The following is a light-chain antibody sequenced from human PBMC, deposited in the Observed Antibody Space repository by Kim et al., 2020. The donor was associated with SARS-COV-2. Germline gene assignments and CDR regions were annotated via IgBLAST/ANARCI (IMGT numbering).Light chain of an antibody. J-gene: IGLJ3*02. CDR3: QAWDSSIVV. CDR1: KLGDKY. CDR2: EDT. V-gene: IGLV3-1*01. Sequence: YELTQPPSVSVSPGQTASITCSGDKLGDKYACWYQQKPGQSPVMVIYEDTKRPSGIPERFSGSNSGNTATLTISGTQATDEADYFCQAWDSSIVVFGGG.